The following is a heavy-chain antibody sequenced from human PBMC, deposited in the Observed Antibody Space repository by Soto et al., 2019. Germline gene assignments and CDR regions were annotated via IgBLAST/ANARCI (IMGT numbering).Heavy chain of an antibody. CDR2: IYSGGST. Sequence: EVQLVESGGGLVQPGGSLRLSCAASGFTVSSNYMSWVRQAPGKGLEWVSVIYSGGSTYYADSVKGRFTISRHNSKNTLYLQMNSMIAEDTAVYYCARGYSSSWRHFDYWGQGTLVTVSS. CDR3: ARGYSSSWRHFDY. CDR1: GFTVSSNY. J-gene: IGHJ4*02. D-gene: IGHD6-13*01. V-gene: IGHV3-53*04.